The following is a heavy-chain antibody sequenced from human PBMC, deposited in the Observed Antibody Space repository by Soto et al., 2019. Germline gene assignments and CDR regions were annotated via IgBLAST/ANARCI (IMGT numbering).Heavy chain of an antibody. V-gene: IGHV3-23*01. CDR3: AKAGGDC. CDR1: GLILSRYA. D-gene: IGHD3-10*01. J-gene: IGHJ4*02. Sequence: GGSLRLSCAASGLILSRYAMSWVRQAPGKGLEWVSGFTGSGGVTSYADSVKGRFTISRDTSKNTFSLHMNNLRADDTALYYCAKAGGDCWGQGTPVTVSS. CDR2: FTGSGGVT.